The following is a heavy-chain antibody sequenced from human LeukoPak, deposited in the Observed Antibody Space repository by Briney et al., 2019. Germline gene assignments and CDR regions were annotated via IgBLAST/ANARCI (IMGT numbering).Heavy chain of an antibody. CDR3: ARDALSIAAAGTPA. CDR1: AYSISSGYY. CDR2: IYHSGST. Sequence: SETLSLTCTVSAYSISSGYYWGWIRQPPGKGLEWIGSIYHSGSTSYNPSHASRVTVSVDTSKNLISLNLSSVTAADTAVYYCARDALSIAAAGTPAWGQGTLVTVSS. J-gene: IGHJ5*02. V-gene: IGHV4-38-2*02. D-gene: IGHD6-13*01.